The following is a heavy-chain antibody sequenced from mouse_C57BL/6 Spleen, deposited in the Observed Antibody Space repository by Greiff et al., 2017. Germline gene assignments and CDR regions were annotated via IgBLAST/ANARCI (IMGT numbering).Heavy chain of an antibody. V-gene: IGHV1-69*01. Sequence: VQLQQPGAELVMPGASVKLSCKASGYTFTSYWMHWVKQRPGQGLEWIGEIDPSDSYTNYNQKFKCKSTLTVDKSSSPAYMQLSSLTSEDSAVYYCASKGNYSGYWGQGTTLTVSS. CDR3: ASKGNYSGY. CDR1: GYTFTSYW. J-gene: IGHJ2*01. CDR2: IDPSDSYT.